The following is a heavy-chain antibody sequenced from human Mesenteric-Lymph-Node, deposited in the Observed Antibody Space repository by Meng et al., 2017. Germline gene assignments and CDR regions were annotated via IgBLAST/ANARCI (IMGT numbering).Heavy chain of an antibody. Sequence: QGLLQESGPGLVNPSQTLSLTCTVSGGSIGSGGYYWSWIRQHPGKGLEWIGYIYYTGSTFYNPSLKSRVTISVDTSKNQFSLKLISATAADTAVYYCAREAGRDGYATPKFDYWGQGTLVTVSS. V-gene: IGHV4-31*03. CDR3: AREAGRDGYATPKFDY. D-gene: IGHD5-24*01. CDR2: IYYTGST. CDR1: GGSIGSGGYY. J-gene: IGHJ4*02.